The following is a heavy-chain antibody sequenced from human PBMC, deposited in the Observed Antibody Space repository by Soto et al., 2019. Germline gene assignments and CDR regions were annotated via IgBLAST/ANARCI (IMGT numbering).Heavy chain of an antibody. CDR2: ISYDGSNK. J-gene: IGHJ6*02. D-gene: IGHD6-13*01. CDR1: GFTFSSYG. CDR3: AKDLEISIAAAYYGMDV. V-gene: IGHV3-30*18. Sequence: GSLRLSCAACGFTFSSYGMHWVRQAPGKGLEWVAVISYDGSNKYYADSVKGRFTISRDNSKNTLYLQMNSLRAEDTAVYYCAKDLEISIAAAYYGMDVWGQGTTVTVSS.